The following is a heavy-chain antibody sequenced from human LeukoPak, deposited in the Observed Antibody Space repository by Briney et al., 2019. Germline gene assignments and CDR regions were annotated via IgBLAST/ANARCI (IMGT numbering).Heavy chain of an antibody. CDR3: ARGPKYSYGPPRDY. CDR1: GGSVSSGSYY. D-gene: IGHD5-18*01. CDR2: IYYSGST. Sequence: SETLSLTCTVSGGSVSSGSYYWSWIRQPPGKGLEWIRYIYYSGSTNYNPSLKSRVTISVDTSKNQISLKLSSVTAADTAVYYCARGPKYSYGPPRDYWGQGTLVAVSS. J-gene: IGHJ4*02. V-gene: IGHV4-61*01.